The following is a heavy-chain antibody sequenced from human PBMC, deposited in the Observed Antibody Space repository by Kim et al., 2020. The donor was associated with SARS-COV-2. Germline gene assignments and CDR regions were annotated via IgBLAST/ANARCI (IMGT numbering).Heavy chain of an antibody. V-gene: IGHV4-31*03. CDR1: GGSISSGGYY. Sequence: SETLSLTCTVSGGSISSGGYYWSWIRQHPGKGLEWIGYMYYNGGTYYNPSLESRVTMSVDTSKNQFSLKLSSVTAADTAVYFCATSDSRGSGSLHFDAFDIWGHGTMVTVSS. D-gene: IGHD3-10*01. J-gene: IGHJ3*02. CDR3: ATSDSRGSGSLHFDAFDI. CDR2: MYYNGGT.